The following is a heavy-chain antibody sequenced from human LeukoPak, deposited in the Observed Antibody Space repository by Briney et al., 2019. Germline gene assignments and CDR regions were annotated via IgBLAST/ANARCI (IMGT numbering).Heavy chain of an antibody. CDR3: ARGSATVTHNFDH. CDR2: INHSGST. J-gene: IGHJ4*02. D-gene: IGHD4-11*01. V-gene: IGHV4-34*01. CDR1: GGSFSGYY. Sequence: SETLSLTCAVYGGSFSGYYWSWIRQPPGKGLEWIGEINHSGSTNYNPSLKSRVTISVDTSKNQFSLKLSSVTAADTAVYYCARGSATVTHNFDHWGQGTLVTVSS.